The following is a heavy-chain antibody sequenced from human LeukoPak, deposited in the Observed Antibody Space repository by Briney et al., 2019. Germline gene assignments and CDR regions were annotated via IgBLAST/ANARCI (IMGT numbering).Heavy chain of an antibody. J-gene: IGHJ4*02. CDR3: AREEITVVRGVHFDY. V-gene: IGHV4-4*07. Sequence: SETLSLTCTVSGGSISSYYWSWIRQPAGKGLEWIGRIYTSGSTNYNPSLKSRVTMSVDTSKNQFSLKLSSVTAADTAVYYCAREEITVVRGVHFDYWGQGTLVTVS. CDR2: IYTSGST. CDR1: GGSISSYY. D-gene: IGHD3-10*01.